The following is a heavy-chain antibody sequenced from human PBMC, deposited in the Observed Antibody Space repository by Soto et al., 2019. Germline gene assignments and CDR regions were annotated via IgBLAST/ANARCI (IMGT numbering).Heavy chain of an antibody. CDR3: ARAYDFWSGYYNWFDP. J-gene: IGHJ5*02. Sequence: ASVKVSCKASGGTFSSYAISWVRQAPGQGLEWMGGIIPIFGTANYAQKFQGRVTITADESTSTAYMELSSLRSEDTDVYYCARAYDFWSGYYNWFDPWGQGTLVTV. V-gene: IGHV1-69*13. D-gene: IGHD3-3*01. CDR1: GGTFSSYA. CDR2: IIPIFGTA.